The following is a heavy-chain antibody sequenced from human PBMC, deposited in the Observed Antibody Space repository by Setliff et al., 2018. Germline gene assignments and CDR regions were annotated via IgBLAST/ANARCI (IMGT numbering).Heavy chain of an antibody. Sequence: PSETLSLTCSVYGGSFSNNYWGWSRQSPGKGWEWIGASDHGGNTTIHPSLKSRLTISVDTSKNQFSLKLTSVTAADTPVYYFRLAHCNPTSCEEALDFWSRGTVVTVSS. CDR1: GGSFSNNY. CDR2: SDHGGNT. CDR3: RLAHCNPTSCEEALDF. D-gene: IGHD2-2*01. V-gene: IGHV4-34*01. J-gene: IGHJ4*02.